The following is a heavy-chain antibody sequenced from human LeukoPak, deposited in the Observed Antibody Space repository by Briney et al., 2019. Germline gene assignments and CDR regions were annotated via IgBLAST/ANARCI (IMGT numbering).Heavy chain of an antibody. Sequence: SVKVSCKASGGTFSSYAISWVRQAPGQGLEWMGGIIPIFGTANYAQKFQGRVTITADESTGTAYMELSSLRSEDTAVYYCARLDEYSSSSRYYGMDVWGQGTTVTVS. J-gene: IGHJ6*02. CDR1: GGTFSSYA. D-gene: IGHD6-6*01. V-gene: IGHV1-69*13. CDR2: IIPIFGTA. CDR3: ARLDEYSSSSRYYGMDV.